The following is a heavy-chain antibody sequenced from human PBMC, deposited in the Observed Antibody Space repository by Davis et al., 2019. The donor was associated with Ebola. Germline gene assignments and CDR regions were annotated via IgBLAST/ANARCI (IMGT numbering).Heavy chain of an antibody. CDR2: ISSSSYI. V-gene: IGHV3-21*01. CDR1: GFTFSSYS. D-gene: IGHD2-2*01. J-gene: IGHJ3*02. CDR3: ARLYHRDIVVVPAARDAFDI. Sequence: GESLKISCAASGFTFSSYSMNWVRQAPGKGLEWVSSISSSSYIYYADSVKGRFTISRDNAKNSLYLQMNSLRAEDTAVYYCARLYHRDIVVVPAARDAFDIWGQGTMVTVSS.